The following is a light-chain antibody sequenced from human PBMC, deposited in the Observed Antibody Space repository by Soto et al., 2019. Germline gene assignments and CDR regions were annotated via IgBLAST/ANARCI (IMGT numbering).Light chain of an antibody. CDR1: QSVSSN. CDR3: QQYNKWPLT. CDR2: HAS. Sequence: EIVLTQSPGTLSLSPGERATLSCRASQSVSSNLAWYQQKPGQAPRLLIYHASTRATGIPARFSGSGSGTEFTLTISSLQSEDFAVYYCQQYNKWPLTFGGGTKVEIK. J-gene: IGKJ4*01. V-gene: IGKV3-15*01.